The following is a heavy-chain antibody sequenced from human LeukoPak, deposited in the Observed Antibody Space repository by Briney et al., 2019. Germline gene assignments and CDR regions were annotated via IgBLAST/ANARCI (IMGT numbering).Heavy chain of an antibody. V-gene: IGHV5-51*01. CDR3: SRRAHLAHLGVGWFDP. CDR1: GDGFDNYW. Sequence: GASLQISCRVSGDGFDNYWIGWVRHMSGEGLQWVAIIHPSSSATHYSPSFQGRVSISADKAITTAYLQWNSLTTSDTAIYFCSRRAHLAHLGVGWFDPWGKGTLVTGSS. D-gene: IGHD2-8*01. J-gene: IGHJ5*02. CDR2: IHPSSSAT.